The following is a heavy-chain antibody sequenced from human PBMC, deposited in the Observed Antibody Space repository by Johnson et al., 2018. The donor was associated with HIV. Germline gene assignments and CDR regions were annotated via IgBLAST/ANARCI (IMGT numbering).Heavy chain of an antibody. Sequence: VQLVESGGGFIQPGGSLRLSCAASGFTVSSHYMSWVRQAPGKGLEWVSVIYSGGSTYYADSVKGRFTISRDNSKNTLYLQMNSLRAEDTAVYYCARAWVNYYDSPDAFDIWGQGTMVTVSS. V-gene: IGHV3-53*01. CDR2: IYSGGST. CDR3: ARAWVNYYDSPDAFDI. D-gene: IGHD3-22*01. J-gene: IGHJ3*02. CDR1: GFTVSSHY.